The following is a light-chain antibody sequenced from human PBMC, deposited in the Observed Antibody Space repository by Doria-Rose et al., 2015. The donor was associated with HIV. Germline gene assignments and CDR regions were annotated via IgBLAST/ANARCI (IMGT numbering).Light chain of an antibody. CDR2: DGS. Sequence: TQSPGTLSLSPEERAILSCRASQSFSSTYLAWYQQKPGQALRLLIYDGSIRATGIPDTFSASGSGTDFTLTTNRLEPEDFALYYWHQYGTSWTFGQGTKVEI. CDR3: HQYGTSWT. CDR1: QSFSSTY. V-gene: IGKV3-20*01. J-gene: IGKJ1*01.